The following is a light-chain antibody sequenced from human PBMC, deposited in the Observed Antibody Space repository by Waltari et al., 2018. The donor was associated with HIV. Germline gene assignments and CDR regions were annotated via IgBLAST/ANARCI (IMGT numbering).Light chain of an antibody. CDR2: DAS. CDR3: QQRTKWPT. Sequence: EIVLTQSPATLSLSPGERATLSCRASQSVFTYLAWYQQKPAQAPRLLIYDASNRATGIPARFSASGSGTDFTLTISSLEPEDFAVYFCQQRTKWPTFGGGTKVEIK. J-gene: IGKJ4*01. V-gene: IGKV3-11*01. CDR1: QSVFTY.